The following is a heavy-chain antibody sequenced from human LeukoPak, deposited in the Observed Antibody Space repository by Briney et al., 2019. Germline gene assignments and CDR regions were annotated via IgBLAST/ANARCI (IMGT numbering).Heavy chain of an antibody. D-gene: IGHD5-24*01. J-gene: IGHJ5*02. V-gene: IGHV1-46*01. CDR2: ISPSGGST. CDR1: GYTFTGYW. Sequence: ASVKVSCKAFGYTFTGYWMHWVRQAPGQGPEWMGVISPSGGSTIYAQKFKGRVTLTRDMSTSTDYLELSSLRSEDTAVYYCARDNSVRDEAWWFSPWGQGTLVTVSS. CDR3: ARDNSVRDEAWWFSP.